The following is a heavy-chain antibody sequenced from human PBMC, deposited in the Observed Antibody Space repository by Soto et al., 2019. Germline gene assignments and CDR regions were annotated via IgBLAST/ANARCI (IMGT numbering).Heavy chain of an antibody. Sequence: HPGGSLRLSCAASGFRFKDFFMDWVRQTPGKGLEWVGRSKSELSGFTTDYAASVKGRFTISRHASQNSLFLEMNSLKIEDTAVYYCALNYYGLDVLGHGTTVTVSS. CDR2: SKSELSGFTT. J-gene: IGHJ6*02. V-gene: IGHV3-72*01. CDR1: GFRFKDFF. CDR3: ALNYYGLDV.